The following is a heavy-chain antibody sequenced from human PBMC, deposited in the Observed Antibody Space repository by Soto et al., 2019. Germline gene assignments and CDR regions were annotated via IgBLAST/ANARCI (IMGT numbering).Heavy chain of an antibody. D-gene: IGHD2-15*01. CDR2: IYDNGGA. CDR1: GDSISRGGYY. V-gene: IGHV4-31*03. J-gene: IGHJ4*02. Sequence: SETLSLTCTVSGDSISRGGYYWSWIRQHPGKGLEWIGYIYDNGGAYYSPSLKGRVTISIDKSANQFSLRLTSVTAADTAVYYCARVKGGTSRRAFDSWGQGTLVTVSS. CDR3: ARVKGGTSRRAFDS.